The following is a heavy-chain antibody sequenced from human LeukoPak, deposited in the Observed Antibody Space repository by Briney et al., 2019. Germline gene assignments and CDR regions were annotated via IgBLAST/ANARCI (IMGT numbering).Heavy chain of an antibody. CDR2: ISYDGSNK. V-gene: IGHV3-30*18. D-gene: IGHD3-22*01. CDR1: RFTFSSYG. J-gene: IGHJ4*02. Sequence: GRSLRLSCAASRFTFSSYGMHWVRQAPGKGLEWVAVISYDGSNKYYADSVKGRFTISRDNSKNTLYLQMNSLRAEDTAVYYCAKVPITMIVLYYFDYWGQGTLVTVSS. CDR3: AKVPITMIVLYYFDY.